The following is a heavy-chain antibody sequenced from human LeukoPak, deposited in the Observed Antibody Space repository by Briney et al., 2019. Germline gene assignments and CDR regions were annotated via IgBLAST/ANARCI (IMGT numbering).Heavy chain of an antibody. CDR1: GGSISSYY. V-gene: IGHV4-59*08. CDR2: IYYRGST. CDR3: ARWVTASSIDY. Sequence: SETLSLTCTVSGGSISSYYWSWIRQPPGKGLEWIGYIYYRGSTNYNASLKSRVTISVDTSKNQFSLKLRSVTAADTAVYYCARWVTASSIDYWGQGTLVTVSS. D-gene: IGHD6-6*01. J-gene: IGHJ4*02.